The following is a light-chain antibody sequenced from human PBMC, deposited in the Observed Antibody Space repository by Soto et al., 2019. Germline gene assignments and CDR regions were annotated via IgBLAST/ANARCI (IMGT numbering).Light chain of an antibody. V-gene: IGLV2-14*01. CDR2: QVS. CDR3: SSFTSAYTFV. Sequence: QSLLTQPASVSGSPGRSIAISCTGTSSDGGGYEFVSWYQKHPGKAAKLLISQVSNRPSGVSDRFSGSKSGNTASLTISGLQAEDEADYYCSSFTSAYTFVFGSGTKVTVL. CDR1: SSDGGGYEF. J-gene: IGLJ1*01.